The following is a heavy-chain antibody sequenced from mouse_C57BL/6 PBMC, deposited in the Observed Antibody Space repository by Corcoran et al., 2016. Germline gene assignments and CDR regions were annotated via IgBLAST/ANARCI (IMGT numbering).Heavy chain of an antibody. CDR2: INPNNGGT. CDR3: ARGSFYYYAMDY. CDR1: GYTFTDYY. J-gene: IGHJ4*01. Sequence: EVQLQQSGPELVKLGASVKISCKSSGYTFTDYYMNWVKQSHGKSLEWIGDINPNNGGTSYNQKFKGKATLTVDKSSSTAYMELCSLTSEDSAVYYCARGSFYYYAMDYWGQGTSVTVSS. V-gene: IGHV1-26*01.